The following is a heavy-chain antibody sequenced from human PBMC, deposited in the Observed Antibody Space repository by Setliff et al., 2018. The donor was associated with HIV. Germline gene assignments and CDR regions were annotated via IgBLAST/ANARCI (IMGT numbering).Heavy chain of an antibody. Sequence: PSETLSLTCAVYGGSFSDYYWSWIRQPPGKGLEWIGEINHSGSTNYNASLKSRVIISGDTSKKQFSLRLSSVTVADTAVYYCARDRSLLVWYDAFDIWGQGTMVTVS. V-gene: IGHV4-34*01. CDR2: INHSGST. CDR1: GGSFSDYY. CDR3: ARDRSLLVWYDAFDI. J-gene: IGHJ3*02. D-gene: IGHD3-16*01.